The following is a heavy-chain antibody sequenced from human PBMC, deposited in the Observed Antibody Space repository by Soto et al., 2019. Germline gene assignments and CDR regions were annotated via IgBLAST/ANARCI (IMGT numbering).Heavy chain of an antibody. CDR3: ARKVGRGSGKNGMDV. D-gene: IGHD3-10*01. CDR1: GYSFTSYW. CDR2: IYPGDSDT. Sequence: GKSLKISCKGSGYSFTSYWIGWVRQMPGKGLEWMGIIYPGDSDTRYCPSFQGQVTISADKSISTAYLQWSSLKASDTAMYYCARKVGRGSGKNGMDVWGQGTTVTVSS. J-gene: IGHJ6*02. V-gene: IGHV5-51*01.